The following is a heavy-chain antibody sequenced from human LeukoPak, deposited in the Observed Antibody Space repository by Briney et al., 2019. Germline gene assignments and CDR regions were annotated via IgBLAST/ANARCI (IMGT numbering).Heavy chain of an antibody. V-gene: IGHV3-7*01. CDR2: IKQDGSES. Sequence: PGGPLRLSCAAAGFTFSDYWMTWVRQFPGQGLEWVANIKQDGSESHCVDSVKGRFTISRDNDKQSLYLDMDSLRVEDTAMYYCARDAQRGFDYSNSLKYWGHGTLVTVSS. D-gene: IGHD4-11*01. CDR3: ARDAQRGFDYSNSLKY. J-gene: IGHJ4*01. CDR1: GFTFSDYW.